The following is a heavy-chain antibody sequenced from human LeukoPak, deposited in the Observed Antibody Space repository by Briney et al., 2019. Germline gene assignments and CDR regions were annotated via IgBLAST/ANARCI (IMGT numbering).Heavy chain of an antibody. CDR3: ARDRPLWLARTYYYYYGMDV. Sequence: PGGSLRLSCAASGFTFSSYSMNWVRQAPGKGLEWVSSISSSSSYIYYADSVKGRFTISRDNAKNSLYLQMNSLRAEDTAVYYCARDRPLWLARTYYYYYGMDVWGQGTTVTVSS. D-gene: IGHD6-19*01. V-gene: IGHV3-21*01. CDR1: GFTFSSYS. CDR2: ISSSSSYI. J-gene: IGHJ6*02.